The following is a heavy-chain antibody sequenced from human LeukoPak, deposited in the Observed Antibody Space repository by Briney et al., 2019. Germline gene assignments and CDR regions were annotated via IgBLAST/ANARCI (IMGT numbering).Heavy chain of an antibody. J-gene: IGHJ3*01. D-gene: IGHD3-16*01. CDR2: IADAGT. V-gene: IGHV3-23*01. Sequence: GGSLRLSCAASGFTFRNYGMSWARQAPGKGLEWVSTIADAGTYYADSVKGRFIISRDNSKNMLYLQLNSLRADDTAMYYCARNLGPFDVRGHGTMVTVSS. CDR1: GFTFRNYG. CDR3: ARNLGPFDV.